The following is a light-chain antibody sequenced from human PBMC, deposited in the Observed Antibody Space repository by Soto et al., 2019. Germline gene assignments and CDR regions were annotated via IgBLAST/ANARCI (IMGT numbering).Light chain of an antibody. Sequence: QAVVTQPASVSGSPGQSITISCTGTSSDVGTHDYVSWYQQRPGKAPKLMIYEVANRPSGVSNRFSGSKSGSTASLTISGLQAEDEADYYCSSYTRDTALVFGPGTKLTVL. J-gene: IGLJ1*01. CDR2: EVA. CDR3: SSYTRDTALV. V-gene: IGLV2-14*01. CDR1: SSDVGTHDY.